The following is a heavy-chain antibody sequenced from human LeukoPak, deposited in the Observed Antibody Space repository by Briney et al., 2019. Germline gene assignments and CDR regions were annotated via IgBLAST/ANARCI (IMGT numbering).Heavy chain of an antibody. CDR1: GYSFPTYW. CDR3: ARQSGVGSSVDY. Sequence: GESLKISCKGSGYSFPTYWLSWVRPMPGKGLEWMGIIYPGDSDNRYSPSFQGQVTISADKSISTAYLQWSSLKASDTAMYYCARQSGVGSSVDYWGQGTLVTVSS. J-gene: IGHJ4*02. D-gene: IGHD1-26*01. V-gene: IGHV5-51*01. CDR2: IYPGDSDN.